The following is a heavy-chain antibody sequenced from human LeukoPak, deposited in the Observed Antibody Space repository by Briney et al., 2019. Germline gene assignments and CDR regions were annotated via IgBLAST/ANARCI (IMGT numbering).Heavy chain of an antibody. CDR3: VRSPDVYDSSGYYLYYFDY. V-gene: IGHV4-59*08. CDR2: IYYTGST. Sequence: SSETLSLTCTVSGGSISSYYWSWIRQSPGKGLEWIGYIYYTGSTNYNPSLRSRVTISVDTSKNQFSLRLSSVTAADTAVYYCVRSPDVYDSSGYYLYYFDYWGQGTLVTVSS. D-gene: IGHD3-22*01. J-gene: IGHJ4*02. CDR1: GGSISSYY.